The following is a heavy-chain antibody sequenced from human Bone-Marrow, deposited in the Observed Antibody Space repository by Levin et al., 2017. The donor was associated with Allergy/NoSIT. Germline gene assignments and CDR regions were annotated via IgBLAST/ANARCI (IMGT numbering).Heavy chain of an antibody. D-gene: IGHD4-17*01. V-gene: IGHV3-30-3*01. CDR1: GYSFGNYA. CDR3: ARVGYGDYLEY. CDR2: TSHDGGIT. J-gene: IGHJ4*02. Sequence: GGSLRLSCAGSGYSFGNYAMHWVRQAPGKGLDWVAVTSHDGGITNYADSVKGRSTVSRDNSKSTLYLQMNGLRSEDTAVYYCARVGYGDYLEYWGQGTLVTVSS.